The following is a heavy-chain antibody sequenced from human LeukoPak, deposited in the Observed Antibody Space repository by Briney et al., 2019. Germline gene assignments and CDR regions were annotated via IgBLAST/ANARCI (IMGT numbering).Heavy chain of an antibody. J-gene: IGHJ1*01. D-gene: IGHD6-13*01. CDR2: ITSGSSTI. CDR1: GFTFRSYS. Sequence: GGSLRLSCAASGFTFRSYSMSWLRQAPGKGLEWVSYITSGSSTIYYAASVKGRFTVSRDNAKNSLYLQMNSLRAEDTAVYYCARDIAAAGFQHWGQGTLVTVSS. V-gene: IGHV3-48*01. CDR3: ARDIAAAGFQH.